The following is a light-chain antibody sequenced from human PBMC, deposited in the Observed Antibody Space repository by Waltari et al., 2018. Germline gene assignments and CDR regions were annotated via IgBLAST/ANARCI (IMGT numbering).Light chain of an antibody. J-gene: IGLJ3*02. CDR1: TSYIGKSNI. CDR3: CSYAGSAISM. CDR2: DVN. Sequence: QSALTQTASVSGSPGQAITISCSGTTSYIGKSNIVSWYQQHPGKAPTLIIYDVNKRPSGVSNRFSGSKSGNTAFLTISGLQSADEADYYCCSYAGSAISMFGGGTKVTVL. V-gene: IGLV2-23*02.